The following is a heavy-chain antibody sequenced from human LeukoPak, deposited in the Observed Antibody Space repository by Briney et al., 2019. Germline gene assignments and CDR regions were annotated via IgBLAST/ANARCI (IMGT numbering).Heavy chain of an antibody. CDR1: GYAFTSYD. Sequence: ASVKVSCKASGYAFTSYDINWVRQATGQGLEWMGWMNPNSGNTGYAQKFQGRVTMTRNTSISTAYMELSSLRSEDTAVYYCARGVRYFDWLSTYYYYMDVWGKGTTVTISS. CDR2: MNPNSGNT. V-gene: IGHV1-8*01. D-gene: IGHD3-9*01. J-gene: IGHJ6*03. CDR3: ARGVRYFDWLSTYYYYMDV.